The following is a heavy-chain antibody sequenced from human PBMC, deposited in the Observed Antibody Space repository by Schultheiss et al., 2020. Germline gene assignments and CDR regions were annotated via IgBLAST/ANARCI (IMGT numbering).Heavy chain of an antibody. V-gene: IGHV3-23*01. J-gene: IGHJ6*02. CDR3: ARDSCISTSCYSKGMDV. Sequence: GGSLRLSCAASGFTFSSYWMSWVRQAPGKGLEWVSAISGSGGSTYYADSVKGRFTISRDNSKNTLYLQMNSLRAEDTAVYYCARDSCISTSCYSKGMDVWGQGTTVTVYS. D-gene: IGHD2-2*01. CDR1: GFTFSSYW. CDR2: ISGSGGST.